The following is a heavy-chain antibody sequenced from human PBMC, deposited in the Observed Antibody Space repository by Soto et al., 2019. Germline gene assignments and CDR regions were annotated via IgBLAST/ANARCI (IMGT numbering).Heavy chain of an antibody. CDR2: IYPGDPDT. CDR3: ASTEDDYGTYFDY. J-gene: IGHJ4*02. V-gene: IGHV5-51*01. Sequence: PGESLKISCKGSGYSFTSYWIGWVRQMPGKGLEWMGIIYPGDPDTRYSPSFQGQVTISADKSISTAYLQWSSLKASDTAMYYCASTEDDYGTYFDYWGQGTLVTVSS. D-gene: IGHD4-17*01. CDR1: GYSFTSYW.